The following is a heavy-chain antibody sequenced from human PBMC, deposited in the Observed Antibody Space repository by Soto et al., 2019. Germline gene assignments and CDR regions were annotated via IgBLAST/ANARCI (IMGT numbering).Heavy chain of an antibody. Sequence: QVQLQESGPGLVKPSETLSLTCTVSGGSISSYYWSWIRQPPGKGLECIGYIFYSGSTNYNPSLRSRGTISVDTSKNQFSLKLRSVTAADTAVYYCARAYGLGAFDIWGQGTMVPVSS. J-gene: IGHJ3*02. D-gene: IGHD3-10*01. CDR1: GGSISSYY. CDR3: ARAYGLGAFDI. CDR2: IFYSGST. V-gene: IGHV4-59*08.